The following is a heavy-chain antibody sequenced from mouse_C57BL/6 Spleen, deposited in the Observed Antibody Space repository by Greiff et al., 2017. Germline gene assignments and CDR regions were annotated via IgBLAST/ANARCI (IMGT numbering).Heavy chain of an antibody. CDR1: GYTFTSYG. J-gene: IGHJ2*01. D-gene: IGHD2-4*01. Sequence: QVQLQQSGAELARPGASVKLSCKASGYTFTSYGISWVKQRTGQGLEWIGEISPRSGNTYYNEKFKGKDTLTADKSSSTAYMERRSLTSEDSAVYFCARNDYDYDGGVDYWGQGTTLTVSS. V-gene: IGHV1-81*01. CDR2: ISPRSGNT. CDR3: ARNDYDYDGGVDY.